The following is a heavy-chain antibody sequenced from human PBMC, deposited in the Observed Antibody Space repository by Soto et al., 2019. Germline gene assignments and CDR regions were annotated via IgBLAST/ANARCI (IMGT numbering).Heavy chain of an antibody. CDR3: ARMGRKYLYGMDV. CDR1: GGSFSGYY. J-gene: IGHJ6*02. CDR2: INHSGST. D-gene: IGHD1-26*01. Sequence: SETLSLTCAVYGGSFSGYYWSWIRQPPGKGLEWIGEINHSGSTNYNPPLKSRVTISVDTSKNQFSLKLSSVTAADTAVYYCARMGRKYLYGMDVWGQGTTVTVSS. V-gene: IGHV4-34*01.